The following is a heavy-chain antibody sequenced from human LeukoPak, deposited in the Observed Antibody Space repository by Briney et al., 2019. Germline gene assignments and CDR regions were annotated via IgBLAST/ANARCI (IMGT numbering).Heavy chain of an antibody. CDR3: ASLSGSSWNSGY. Sequence: SETLSLTCTVSGGSISSSSYYWGWIRQPPGKGLEWIGSIYYSGSTYYNPSLKSRVTISLDKSKNQFFLKLSSLTAADTAVYYCASLSGSSWNSGYWGQGTLVTVSS. CDR2: IYYSGST. J-gene: IGHJ4*02. V-gene: IGHV4-39*07. CDR1: GGSISSSSYY. D-gene: IGHD6-13*01.